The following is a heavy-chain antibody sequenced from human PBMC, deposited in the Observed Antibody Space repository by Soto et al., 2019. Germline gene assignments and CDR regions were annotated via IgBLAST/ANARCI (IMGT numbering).Heavy chain of an antibody. J-gene: IGHJ6*02. CDR3: ARGAGIVVVPAAKFYYYYGMDV. V-gene: IGHV1-69*13. CDR1: GGTFSSYA. CDR2: IIPIFGTA. D-gene: IGHD2-2*01. Sequence: SVKVSCKASGGTFSSYAISWVRQAPGQGLEWMGGIIPIFGTANYAQKFQGRVTITADESTSTAYMELSSLRSEDTAVYYCARGAGIVVVPAAKFYYYYGMDVWGQGTTVTVSS.